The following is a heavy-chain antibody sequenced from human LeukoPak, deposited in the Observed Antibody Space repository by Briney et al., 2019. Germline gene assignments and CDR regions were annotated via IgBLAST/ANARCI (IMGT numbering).Heavy chain of an antibody. J-gene: IGHJ3*02. V-gene: IGHV4-59*08. CDR1: GGSISSYY. Sequence: PSETLSLTCTVSGGSISSYYWSWIRQPPGKGLEWIGYIYYSGSTNYNPSLKSRVTISVDTSKNQFSLKLSSVTAADTAVYYCASAGNGDYVPAFDIWGQGTMVTVSS. CDR2: IYYSGST. D-gene: IGHD4-17*01. CDR3: ASAGNGDYVPAFDI.